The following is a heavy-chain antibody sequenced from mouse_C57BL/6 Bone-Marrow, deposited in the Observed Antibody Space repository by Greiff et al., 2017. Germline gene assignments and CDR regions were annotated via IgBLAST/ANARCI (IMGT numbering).Heavy chain of an antibody. CDR1: GYAFTNYL. CDR3: ARTYYSKGPFAY. J-gene: IGHJ3*01. D-gene: IGHD2-5*01. V-gene: IGHV1-54*01. Sequence: QVQLQQSGAELVRPGTSVKVSCKASGYAFTNYLIEWVKQRPGQGLEWIGVINPGSGGTNYNEKFKGKATLTADKSSSTAYMQLSSLTSEDSAVYFCARTYYSKGPFAYWGQGTLVTVSA. CDR2: INPGSGGT.